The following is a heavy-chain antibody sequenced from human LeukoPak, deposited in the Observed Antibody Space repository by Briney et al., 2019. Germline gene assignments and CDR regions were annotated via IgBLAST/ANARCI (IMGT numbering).Heavy chain of an antibody. CDR2: ISYDGSNK. Sequence: PGRSLRLSCAASGFTFSSYAMHWVRQAPGKGLEWVAVISYDGSNKYYPDSVKGRFTISRDNSKNTLYLQMNSLRAEDTAVYYCARSMAPGYRPTTPVDYWGQGTLVTVSS. D-gene: IGHD3-16*02. CDR1: GFTFSSYA. V-gene: IGHV3-30-3*01. J-gene: IGHJ4*02. CDR3: ARSMAPGYRPTTPVDY.